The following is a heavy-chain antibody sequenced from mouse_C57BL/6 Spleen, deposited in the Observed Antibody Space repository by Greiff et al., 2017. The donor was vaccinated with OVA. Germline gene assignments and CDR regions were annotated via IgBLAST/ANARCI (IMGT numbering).Heavy chain of an antibody. CDR1: GYTFTGYW. J-gene: IGHJ3*01. CDR2: ILPGSGST. Sequence: QVQLKQSGAELMKPGASVKLSCKATGYTFTGYWIEWVKQRPGHGLEWIGEILPGSGSTNYNEKFKGKATFTADISSNQAYMQLVSLTTADSAIYYSARKAETLFAYWGQGTLVTVSA. V-gene: IGHV1-9*01. CDR3: ARKAETLFAY.